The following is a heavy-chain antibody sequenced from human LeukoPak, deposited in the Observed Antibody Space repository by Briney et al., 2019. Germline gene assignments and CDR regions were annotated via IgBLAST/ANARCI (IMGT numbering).Heavy chain of an antibody. D-gene: IGHD6-13*01. CDR3: ARRTYSTDQYYFDY. V-gene: IGHV3-23*01. CDR1: GFTFSNYV. CDR2: ISHSGGST. J-gene: IGHJ4*02. Sequence: GGSLRLSCAASGFTFSNYVMRWVRQAPGKGLEWVSVISHSGGSTYYADSVKGRFTISRDNSKNTLYLQMSSLRADDTAVYYCARRTYSTDQYYFDYWGQGTLVTVSS.